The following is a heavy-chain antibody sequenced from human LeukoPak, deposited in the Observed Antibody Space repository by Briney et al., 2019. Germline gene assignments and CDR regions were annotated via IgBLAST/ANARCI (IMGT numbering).Heavy chain of an antibody. CDR1: GFTFSRFA. V-gene: IGHV3-23*01. J-gene: IGHJ4*02. Sequence: PGGSLRLSCAASGFTFSRFAMNWVRQAPGKGLEWVATIIDNGDRTYYADSVRGRFTLSRDNSNNTLSLQMSSLRAEDTATYYCSKGITLVRGFTDFDYWGQGTLVTVSS. CDR2: IIDNGDRT. CDR3: SKGITLVRGFTDFDY. D-gene: IGHD3-10*01.